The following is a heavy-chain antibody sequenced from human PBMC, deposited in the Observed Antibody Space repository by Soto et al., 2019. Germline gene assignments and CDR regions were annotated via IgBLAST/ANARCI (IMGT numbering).Heavy chain of an antibody. V-gene: IGHV2-5*02. J-gene: IGHJ4*02. Sequence: GSGPTLVNPTQTLTLTCTFSGFSLSTSGVGVGWIRQPPGKALEWLALIYWDDDKRYSPSLKSRFTITKDTSKNQVVLTMTNMDPVDTATYYCAHIKYCSGGICYWVGYYFDYWGQGTLVTVSS. CDR2: IYWDDDK. CDR1: GFSLSTSGVG. CDR3: AHIKYCSGGICYWVGYYFDY. D-gene: IGHD2-15*01.